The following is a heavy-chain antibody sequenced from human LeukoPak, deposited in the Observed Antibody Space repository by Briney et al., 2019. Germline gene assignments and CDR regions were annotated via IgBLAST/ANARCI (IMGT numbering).Heavy chain of an antibody. J-gene: IGHJ4*02. CDR1: RYTFTGYY. Sequence: SVKVSCKASRYTFTGYYMHWVRQAPGQGLEWMGWINPNSGGTNYAQKFQGRVTMTRDTSISTAYMELSRLRSDDTAVYYCARVKEGSSWYFDYWGQGTLVTVSS. CDR3: ARVKEGSSWYFDY. CDR2: INPNSGGT. D-gene: IGHD6-13*01. V-gene: IGHV1-2*02.